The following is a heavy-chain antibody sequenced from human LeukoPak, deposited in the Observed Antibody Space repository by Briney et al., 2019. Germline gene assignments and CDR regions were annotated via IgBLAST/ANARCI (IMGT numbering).Heavy chain of an antibody. D-gene: IGHD1-14*01. CDR3: ARAAHPGFSSYYYYMDV. CDR2: IYTSGST. J-gene: IGHJ6*03. CDR1: GGSISSYY. Sequence: SETLSLTCPVSGGSISSYYWSWIRPPAGKGLEWIGRIYTSGSTNYNPPLKSRVTMSVDTSKNQFSLKLRSVTAAATDVYSCARAAHPGFSSYYYYMDVWGKGTPVTVSS. V-gene: IGHV4-4*07.